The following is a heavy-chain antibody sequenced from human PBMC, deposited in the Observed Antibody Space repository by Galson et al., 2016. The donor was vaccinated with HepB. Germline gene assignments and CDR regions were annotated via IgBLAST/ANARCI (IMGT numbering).Heavy chain of an antibody. CDR2: IDPSDSYI. Sequence: QSGAEVKKPGESLTISCKGSGYSFSSFWISWVRQMPGKGLEWLGRIDPSDSYINYSPSFQGHVTISADKSIGTAYLHWSSLQASDTAMYYCTRHGGLNWFDPWGQGTQVIVSS. CDR1: GYSFSSFW. CDR3: TRHGGLNWFDP. J-gene: IGHJ5*02. V-gene: IGHV5-10-1*01. D-gene: IGHD3-16*01.